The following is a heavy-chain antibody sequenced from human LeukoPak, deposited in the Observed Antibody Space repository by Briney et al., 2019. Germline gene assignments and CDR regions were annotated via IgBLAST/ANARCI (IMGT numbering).Heavy chain of an antibody. D-gene: IGHD6-19*01. CDR2: IYYSGST. CDR3: ARGSGSGIAVAGRLDY. J-gene: IGHJ4*02. CDR1: GGSISSYY. Sequence: PSETLSLTCTVSGGSISSYYWSWIRQPPGKGLEWIGYIYYSGSTNYNPSLKSRVTISVDTSKNQFSLKLSSVTAADTAVYYCARGSGSGIAVAGRLDYWGQGTLVTVSS. V-gene: IGHV4-59*01.